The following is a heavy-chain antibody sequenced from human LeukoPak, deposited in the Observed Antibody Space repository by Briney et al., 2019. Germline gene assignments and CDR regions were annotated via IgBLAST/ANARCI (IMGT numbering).Heavy chain of an antibody. Sequence: PSETLSLTCSVFGDSISSANYWGWLRQPPGKGLEWIGTIYHSGSTYYNPSLKSRVTISVDTSKNQFSLKLSSVTAADTAVYYCARGRRDGYNLEYFDKWGQGTLVTVSS. V-gene: IGHV4-38-2*02. CDR3: ARGRRDGYNLEYFDK. CDR1: GDSISSANY. CDR2: IYHSGST. J-gene: IGHJ4*02. D-gene: IGHD5-24*01.